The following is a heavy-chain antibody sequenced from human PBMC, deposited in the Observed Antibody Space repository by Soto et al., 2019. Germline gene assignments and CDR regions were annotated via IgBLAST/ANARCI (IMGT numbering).Heavy chain of an antibody. V-gene: IGHV3-23*01. D-gene: IGHD5-18*01. J-gene: IGHJ6*02. Sequence: GGSLRLSCAASGFTFSSYAMSWVRQAPGKGLEWVSAISGSGGSTYYADSVKGRFTISRDNAKNSLYLQMNSLRAEDTAVYYCARRTIQLWPRMDVWGQGTTVTVSS. CDR1: GFTFSSYA. CDR3: ARRTIQLWPRMDV. CDR2: ISGSGGST.